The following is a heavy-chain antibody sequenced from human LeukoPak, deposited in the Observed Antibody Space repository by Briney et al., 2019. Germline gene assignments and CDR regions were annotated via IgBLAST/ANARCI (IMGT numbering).Heavy chain of an antibody. CDR2: ISGSGSTI. J-gene: IGHJ4*02. Sequence: GGSLRLSCAASGFTFSSYSMNWVRQAPGKGLEWVSYISGSGSTIYYADSVKGRFTISRDNAKNSLYLQMNSLRAEDTAVYYCARDGCSSTRCYDYWGQGTLVTVSS. V-gene: IGHV3-48*01. D-gene: IGHD2-2*01. CDR1: GFTFSSYS. CDR3: ARDGCSSTRCYDY.